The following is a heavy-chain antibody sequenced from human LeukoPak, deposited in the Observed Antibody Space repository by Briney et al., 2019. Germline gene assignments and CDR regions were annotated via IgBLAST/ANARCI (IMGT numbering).Heavy chain of an antibody. Sequence: GASVKVSCKASGYTFTGSYIHWVRQAPGQGLEWMGWINPDSGVTKYAQNFQGRVTMTRDTSISTASMEMGSLKSDDTAVYYCARDFRSSSAWYEFDYWGQGTLVTVSS. CDR3: ARDFRSSSAWYEFDY. J-gene: IGHJ4*02. CDR1: GYTFTGSY. CDR2: INPDSGVT. D-gene: IGHD6-19*01. V-gene: IGHV1-2*02.